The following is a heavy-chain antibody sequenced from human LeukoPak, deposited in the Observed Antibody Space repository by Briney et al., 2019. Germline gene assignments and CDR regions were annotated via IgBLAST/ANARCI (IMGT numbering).Heavy chain of an antibody. D-gene: IGHD6-13*01. CDR1: GFSFSSYV. CDR2: IWYDGSTK. CDR3: ARSQSSSLIDY. V-gene: IGHV3-33*08. J-gene: IGHJ4*02. Sequence: GGSLRLSCAASGFSFSSYVISWVRQAPGKGLEWVAVIWYDGSTKYYADSVKGRFTISRDNSKNTLYLQMNSLRAEDTAVYFCARSQSSSLIDYWGLGTLVTVSS.